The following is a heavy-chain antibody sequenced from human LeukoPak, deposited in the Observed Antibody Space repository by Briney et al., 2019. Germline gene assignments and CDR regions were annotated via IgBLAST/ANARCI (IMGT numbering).Heavy chain of an antibody. V-gene: IGHV3-30*18. Sequence: PGGSLRLSCAASGFTFSSYGMHWVRQAPGKGLEWVAVISYDGSNKYYADSVKGRFTISRDNSKNTLYLQMNSLRAEDTAVYYCAKDLSGWYEGPEFDPWGQGTLVTVSS. CDR3: AKDLSGWYEGPEFDP. J-gene: IGHJ5*02. CDR2: ISYDGSNK. D-gene: IGHD6-19*01. CDR1: GFTFSSYG.